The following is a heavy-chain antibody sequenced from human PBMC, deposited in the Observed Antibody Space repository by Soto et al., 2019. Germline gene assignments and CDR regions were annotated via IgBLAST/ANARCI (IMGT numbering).Heavy chain of an antibody. D-gene: IGHD3-16*01. CDR3: ARRLGGWDDAFDI. Sequence: RQAPGQSLEWMGWINVGNGNAKFSPKFQDRVTLTSDTSASTTYMELTTLRSEDTAVYYCARRLGGWDDAFDIWGQGTMVTVSS. J-gene: IGHJ3*02. V-gene: IGHV1-3*01. CDR2: INVGNGNA.